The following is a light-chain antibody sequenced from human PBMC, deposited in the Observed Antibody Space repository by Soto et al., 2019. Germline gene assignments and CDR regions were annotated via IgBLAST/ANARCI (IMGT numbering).Light chain of an antibody. CDR3: QQYENYWT. CDR1: QSISSW. CDR2: DAS. Sequence: DIQMAQSPSSLSASAGDRVTITGRASQSISSWLAWYQHKPGKAPKLLTYDASNLDSGVPSRFSGSGSGTEFSLTISNLQPDDCATYYCQQYENYWTFGQGTKVDIK. J-gene: IGKJ1*01. V-gene: IGKV1-5*01.